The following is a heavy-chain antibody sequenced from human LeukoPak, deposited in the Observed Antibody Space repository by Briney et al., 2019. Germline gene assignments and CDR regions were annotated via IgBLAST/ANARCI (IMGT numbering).Heavy chain of an antibody. Sequence: SETLSLTCTVSGGSISSYYWSWIRQPPGKGLEWIGYIYYSGSTNYNPSLKSRVTISVDTSKNQFSLKLSSVIAADTAVYYCARDSGGGWYDGDYWGQGTLVTVSS. V-gene: IGHV4-59*01. CDR1: GGSISSYY. CDR3: ARDSGGGWYDGDY. CDR2: IYYSGST. D-gene: IGHD6-19*01. J-gene: IGHJ4*02.